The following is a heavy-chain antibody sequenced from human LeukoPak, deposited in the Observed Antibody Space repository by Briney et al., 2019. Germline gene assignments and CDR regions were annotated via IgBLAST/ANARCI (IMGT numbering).Heavy chain of an antibody. J-gene: IGHJ3*02. CDR1: GFTFISYA. V-gene: IGHV3-23*01. Sequence: GVSLRLSCAASGFTFISYAMSWVRQAPGKGLEGVSAISGSGVSTHCADSVKGRFTISKDNSKNTLYLQMNSLRAEDTAVYYCAKHPSRGWYDAFDIWGQGPTVTVSS. D-gene: IGHD6-19*01. CDR3: AKHPSRGWYDAFDI. CDR2: ISGSGVST.